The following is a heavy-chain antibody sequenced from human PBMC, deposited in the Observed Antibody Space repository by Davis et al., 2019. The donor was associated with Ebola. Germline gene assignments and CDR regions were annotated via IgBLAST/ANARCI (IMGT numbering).Heavy chain of an antibody. J-gene: IGHJ4*02. CDR2: IIPILGIA. CDR1: GGSFSSYA. D-gene: IGHD5-18*01. Sequence: VKVSCKASGGSFSSYAISWVRQAPGQGLEWMGKIIPILGIANYAQKFQGRVTITADKSTSTAYMELSSLRSEDTAVYYCASNVDTAIPDYWGQGTLVTVSS. V-gene: IGHV1-69*10. CDR3: ASNVDTAIPDY.